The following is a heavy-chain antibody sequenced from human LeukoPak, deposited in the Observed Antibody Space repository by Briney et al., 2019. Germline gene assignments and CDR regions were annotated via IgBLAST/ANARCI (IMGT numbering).Heavy chain of an antibody. Sequence: RALRLSCAASGFTFSSYGMHWVRQAPGKGLEWVAVISYDGSNKYYADSVKGRFTISRDNSKNTLYLQMNSLRAEDTAVYYCAKDSTFYGILEWLSNFDYWGQGTLVTVSS. D-gene: IGHD3-3*01. CDR2: ISYDGSNK. CDR1: GFTFSSYG. CDR3: AKDSTFYGILEWLSNFDY. V-gene: IGHV3-30*18. J-gene: IGHJ4*02.